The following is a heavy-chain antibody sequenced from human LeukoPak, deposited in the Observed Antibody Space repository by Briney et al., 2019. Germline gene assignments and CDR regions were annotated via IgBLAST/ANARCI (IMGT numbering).Heavy chain of an antibody. Sequence: GGSLRLSCAASGFTFSSYWMTWVRQAPGKGLEWVANIKPDGREKYYVDSVKGRFTISRDNAKNSLYLDMNSLRAEDTAVYYCARGSSGIAVRGLAWAWFDPWGQGTLVTVSS. J-gene: IGHJ5*02. V-gene: IGHV3-7*05. CDR2: IKPDGREK. D-gene: IGHD3-10*01. CDR1: GFTFSSYW. CDR3: ARGSSGIAVRGLAWAWFDP.